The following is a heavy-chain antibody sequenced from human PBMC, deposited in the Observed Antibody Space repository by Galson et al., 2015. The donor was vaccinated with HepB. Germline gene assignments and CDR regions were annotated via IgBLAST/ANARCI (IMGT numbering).Heavy chain of an antibody. CDR1: GFTFRSYA. D-gene: IGHD6-19*01. V-gene: IGHV3-23*01. CDR2: ISPSGGST. Sequence: SLRLSCAASGFTFRSYAMSWVRQAPGKGLGWVSAISPSGGSTYYAASVKGRFTISRDNSKNTLYLQMNSLRADDTAVYYCAKGPGIAVAKRYFDYCGQGTLVTVSS. CDR3: AKGPGIAVAKRYFDY. J-gene: IGHJ4*02.